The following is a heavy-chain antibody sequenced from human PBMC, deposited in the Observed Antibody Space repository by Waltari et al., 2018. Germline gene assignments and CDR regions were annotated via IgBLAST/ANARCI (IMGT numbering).Heavy chain of an antibody. J-gene: IGHJ4*02. CDR2: ISYDGSNK. D-gene: IGHD6-6*01. CDR1: GFTFSSYG. V-gene: IGHV3-30*18. CDR3: AKIRSSWEVDY. Sequence: GESGGGVVQPGMSLRLSCAASGFTFSSYGMHWVRQAPGKGLEWVAVISYDGSNKYYADSVKGRFTISRDNSKNTLYLQMNSLRAEDTAVYYCAKIRSSWEVDYWGQGTLVTVSS.